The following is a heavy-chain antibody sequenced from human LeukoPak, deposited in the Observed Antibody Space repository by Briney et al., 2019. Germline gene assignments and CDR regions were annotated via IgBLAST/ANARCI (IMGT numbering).Heavy chain of an antibody. V-gene: IGHV4-4*07. CDR3: ARDRVESSGYYYYYGIDV. Sequence: PSETLSLTCTVSGASITTYYWNWIRQPAGKGLEWIGRIYTSGSTTYNPSLKSRVTMSLDTSKNQFSLKLSSVTAADTAVYYCARDRVESSGYYYYYGIDVWGQGTTVTVSS. D-gene: IGHD3-22*01. CDR2: IYTSGST. J-gene: IGHJ6*02. CDR1: GASITTYY.